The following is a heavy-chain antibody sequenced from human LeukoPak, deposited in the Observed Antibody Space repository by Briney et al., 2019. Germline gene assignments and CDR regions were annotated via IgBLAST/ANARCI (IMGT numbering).Heavy chain of an antibody. J-gene: IGHJ4*02. CDR1: GGSFSGYY. Sequence: SETLSLTCAVYGGSFSGYYWSWIRQPPGKGLEWIGEINHSGSTNYNPSLKSRVTISVDTSKNQFSLKLSSVTAADTAVHYCARIGYSSSWYGNYDYWGQGTLVTVSS. D-gene: IGHD6-13*01. CDR3: ARIGYSSSWYGNYDY. CDR2: INHSGST. V-gene: IGHV4-34*01.